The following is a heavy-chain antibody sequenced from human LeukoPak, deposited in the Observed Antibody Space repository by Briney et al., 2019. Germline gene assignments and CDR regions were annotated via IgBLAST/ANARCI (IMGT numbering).Heavy chain of an antibody. CDR1: GFTFSSYG. V-gene: IGHV3-30*02. J-gene: IGHJ4*02. CDR2: IRYDGSNK. Sequence: GGSLGLSCAASGFTFSSYGMHWVRQAPGKGLEWVAFIRYDGSNKYYADSVKGRFTISRDNSKNTPYLQMNSLRAEDTAVYYCASARGSSSLESFDYWGQGTLVTVSS. CDR3: ASARGSSSLESFDY. D-gene: IGHD6-6*01.